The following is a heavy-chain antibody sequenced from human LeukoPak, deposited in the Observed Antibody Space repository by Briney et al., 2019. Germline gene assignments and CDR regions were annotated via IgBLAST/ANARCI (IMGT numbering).Heavy chain of an antibody. J-gene: IGHJ4*02. Sequence: SETLSLTCTVSGDSINSSDYYWAWIRQPPGEGLEWIGTIYYSGSTYYKSSLKSRLTISVDSSKNQFSLKMISVTAADTGVYYCARHGNWDPFDYWGQGALVTVSS. D-gene: IGHD7-27*01. CDR2: IYYSGST. CDR3: ARHGNWDPFDY. CDR1: GDSINSSDYY. V-gene: IGHV4-39*01.